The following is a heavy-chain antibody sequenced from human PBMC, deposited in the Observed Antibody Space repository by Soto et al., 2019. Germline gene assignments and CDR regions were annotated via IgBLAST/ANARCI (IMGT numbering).Heavy chain of an antibody. CDR1: GFTFSSYA. CDR2: ISGSGGST. D-gene: IGHD3-10*01. Sequence: GGYLRLSCAASGFTFSSYAMSWVRQAPGKGLEWVSAISGSGGSTYYADSVKGRFTISRDNSKNTLYLQMNSLRAEDTAVYYCAKSDLGGNYYGLRSYQLDYYYGMDVWGQGTTVTVSS. J-gene: IGHJ6*02. CDR3: AKSDLGGNYYGLRSYQLDYYYGMDV. V-gene: IGHV3-23*01.